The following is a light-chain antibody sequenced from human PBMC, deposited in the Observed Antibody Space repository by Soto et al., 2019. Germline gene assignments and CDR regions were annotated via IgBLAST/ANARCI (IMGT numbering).Light chain of an antibody. CDR2: RDN. CDR1: SSNIGSNY. J-gene: IGLJ2*01. V-gene: IGLV1-47*01. Sequence: QSVLTQPPSASGTPGQRVTISCSGSSSNIGSNYVYWYQQLPGTAPTLLIYRDNQRPSGVPDRFSGSKSGTSASLAISGLRYEDEADYYCAAWDDSLSGVVFGGGTKLTVL. CDR3: AAWDDSLSGVV.